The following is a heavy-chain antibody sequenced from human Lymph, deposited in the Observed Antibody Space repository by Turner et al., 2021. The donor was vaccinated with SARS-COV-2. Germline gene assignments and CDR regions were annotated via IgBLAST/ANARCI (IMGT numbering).Heavy chain of an antibody. J-gene: IGHJ4*02. CDR1: GYSFTSYW. CDR3: AGREWGGSLRHIDY. D-gene: IGHD3-3*01. V-gene: IGHV5-51*01. Sequence: EVQLGQSGAEVKRPGGHAKRACKSSGYSFTSYWLGWVRQMRGKGLRWIGIIFPGDSDTRYRPTFQSQVAMSADKSISTAYLQWGSLKASDTTMYYCAGREWGGSLRHIDYWGQGTLVTVSS. CDR2: IFPGDSDT.